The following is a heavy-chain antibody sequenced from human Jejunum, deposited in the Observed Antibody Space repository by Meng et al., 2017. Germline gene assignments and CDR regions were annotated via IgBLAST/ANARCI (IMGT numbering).Heavy chain of an antibody. Sequence: GESLKISCAASGFTFITYSMNWVRQAPGKGLEWVAKIKQHGSAKDYVDSVKGRFTISRDNPKNSLDLQMNSLRAEDTAVYYCARDGGHGGELDYWGQGTRVTCYS. CDR3: ARDGGHGGELDY. CDR1: GFTFITYS. J-gene: IGHJ4*02. V-gene: IGHV3-7*01. D-gene: IGHD2-15*01. CDR2: IKQHGSAK.